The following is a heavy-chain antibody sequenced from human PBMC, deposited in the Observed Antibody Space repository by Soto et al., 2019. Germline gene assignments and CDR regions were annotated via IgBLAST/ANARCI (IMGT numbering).Heavy chain of an antibody. CDR1: GFTFSSYA. J-gene: IGHJ4*02. V-gene: IGHV3-30-3*01. CDR2: ISYDGSNK. Sequence: QVQLVESGGGVVQPERSLRLSCAASGFTFSSYAMHWVRQAPGKGLEWVAVISYDGSNKYYADSVKGRFTISRDNSKNTLYLQMNSLRAEDTAVYYCARASNGWYYDYWGQGTLVTVSS. CDR3: ARASNGWYYDY. D-gene: IGHD6-19*01.